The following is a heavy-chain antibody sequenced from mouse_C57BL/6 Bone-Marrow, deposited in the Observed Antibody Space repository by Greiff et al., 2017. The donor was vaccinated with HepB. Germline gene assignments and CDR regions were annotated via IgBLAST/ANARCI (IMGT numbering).Heavy chain of an antibody. Sequence: VQLVESGAELVRPGTSVKVSCKASGYAFTNYLIEWVKQRPGQGLEWIGVINPGSGGTNYNEKFKGKATLTADKSSSTAYMQLSSLTSEDSAVYFCARRDYGSSYWFAYWGQGTLVTVSA. CDR2: INPGSGGT. CDR3: ARRDYGSSYWFAY. J-gene: IGHJ3*01. V-gene: IGHV1-54*01. D-gene: IGHD1-1*01. CDR1: GYAFTNYL.